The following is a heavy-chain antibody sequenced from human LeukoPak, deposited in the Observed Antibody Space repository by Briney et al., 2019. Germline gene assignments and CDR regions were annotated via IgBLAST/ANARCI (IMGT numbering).Heavy chain of an antibody. CDR2: ISSSRSNI. CDR3: ARVGGYCNSISNCYSDY. V-gene: IGHV3-21*01. J-gene: IGHJ4*02. D-gene: IGHD2/OR15-2a*01. CDR1: VLIFWRYA. Sequence: GGSLRLLCGPSVLIFWRYAVLWVPRARGRGVEAVSHISSSRSNIYNADSVRGRFTISRDNARNSLYLQMNSLRDEDTAVYYCARVGGYCNSISNCYSDYWGQGTLVTVSS.